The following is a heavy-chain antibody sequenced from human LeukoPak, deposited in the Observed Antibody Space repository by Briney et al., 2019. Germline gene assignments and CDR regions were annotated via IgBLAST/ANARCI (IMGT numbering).Heavy chain of an antibody. D-gene: IGHD3-10*01. V-gene: IGHV4-59*08. CDR1: GGSINDYY. CDR2: VYYIGST. CDR3: ATGRYAYGSEY. J-gene: IGHJ4*02. Sequence: KPSETLSLTCSVSGGSINDYYWSWIRQPPGKGLEWIGYVYYIGSTNHNPSLKSRVTISLHTSKNQFSLRLTSVTAADTAVYYCATGRYAYGSEYWGQGTLVTVSS.